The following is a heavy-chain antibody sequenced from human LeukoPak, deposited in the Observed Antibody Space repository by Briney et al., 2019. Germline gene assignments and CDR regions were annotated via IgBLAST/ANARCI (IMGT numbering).Heavy chain of an antibody. CDR3: ARASPSYSSVDY. J-gene: IGHJ4*02. Sequence: ASVKVSRKASGYTFTCYYMHWVRQAPGQGLEWMGWINPNSGGTNYAQKFQGRVTMTRDTSISTAYMELSRLRSDDTAVYYCARASPSYSSVDYWGQGTLVTVSS. CDR2: INPNSGGT. V-gene: IGHV1-2*02. D-gene: IGHD3-10*01. CDR1: GYTFTCYY.